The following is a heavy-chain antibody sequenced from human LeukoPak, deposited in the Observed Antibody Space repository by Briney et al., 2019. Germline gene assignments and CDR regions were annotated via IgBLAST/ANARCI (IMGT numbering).Heavy chain of an antibody. V-gene: IGHV4-39*01. CDR2: MYYSGST. D-gene: IGHD6-19*01. CDR3: ARQRVAVAGDAFDI. J-gene: IGHJ3*02. Sequence: PSETLSLTCTVSGGSIGSSSYYWGWIRQPPGKGLEWIGTMYYSGSTHHNPSLKSRVTISVDTSKNQFSLKLSSVTAADTAVYYCARQRVAVAGDAFDIWGQGTMVTVSS. CDR1: GGSIGSSSYY.